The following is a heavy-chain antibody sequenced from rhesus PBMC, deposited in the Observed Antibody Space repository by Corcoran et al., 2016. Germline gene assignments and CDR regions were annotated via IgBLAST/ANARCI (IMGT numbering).Heavy chain of an antibody. CDR2: IYVYDGTS. J-gene: IGHJ5-2*02. CDR3: VRWADV. Sequence: QVILQQWGEGLVKPSETLSLSCDIHGASISGFYYWSWIRQSPGKGLEWIGYIYVYDGTSKSNPSLTNRITSSKDTSKNQFTLRLSSVTAADTAVYYCVRWADVWGRGLLVTVSS. CDR1: GASISGFYY. V-gene: IGHV4-73*01.